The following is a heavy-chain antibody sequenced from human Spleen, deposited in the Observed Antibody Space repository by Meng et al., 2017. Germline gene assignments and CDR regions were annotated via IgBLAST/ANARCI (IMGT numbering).Heavy chain of an antibody. CDR3: TRGWELLPNWFDP. J-gene: IGHJ5*02. Sequence: GESLKISCTASGFTFGDYAMSWVRQAPGKGLEWVGFIRSKAYGGTTEYAASVKGRFTISRDDSKSIAYLQMNSLKTEDTAVYYCTRGWELLPNWFDPWGQGTRVTVAS. V-gene: IGHV3-49*04. CDR2: IRSKAYGGTT. CDR1: GFTFGDYA. D-gene: IGHD1-26*01.